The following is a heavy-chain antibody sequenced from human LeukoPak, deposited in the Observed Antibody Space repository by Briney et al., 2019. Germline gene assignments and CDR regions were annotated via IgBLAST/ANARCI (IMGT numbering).Heavy chain of an antibody. CDR1: SGSLSGYY. Sequence: SETLSLTCAVYSGSLSGYYWSWTREPPGKGVEWIGEINHSGNTHYNPSLKSQVTISVDTSKIQVSLKVSSVTAADTAVYYCAREYKGYWGQGTLVTVSS. D-gene: IGHD1-1*01. J-gene: IGHJ4*02. CDR2: INHSGNT. V-gene: IGHV4-34*01. CDR3: AREYKGY.